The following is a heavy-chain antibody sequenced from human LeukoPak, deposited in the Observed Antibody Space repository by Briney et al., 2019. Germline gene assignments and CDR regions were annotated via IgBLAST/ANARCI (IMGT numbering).Heavy chain of an antibody. D-gene: IGHD6-13*01. CDR2: INPNSGGT. Sequence: ASVKVSCTASGYTFTGYYMHWVRQAPGQGLEWMGWINPNSGGTNYAQKFQGRVTMTRDTSISTAYMELSRLRSDDTAVYYCARVEEVYSSSWRDLDYWGQGTLVTVSS. V-gene: IGHV1-2*02. J-gene: IGHJ4*02. CDR1: GYTFTGYY. CDR3: ARVEEVYSSSWRDLDY.